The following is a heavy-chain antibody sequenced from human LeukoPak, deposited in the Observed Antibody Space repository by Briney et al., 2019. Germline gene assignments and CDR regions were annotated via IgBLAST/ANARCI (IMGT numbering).Heavy chain of an antibody. CDR2: IYSGDTT. V-gene: IGHV3-66*01. J-gene: IGHJ4*02. D-gene: IGHD3-10*01. CDR3: ASILRSSSGYYFDY. Sequence: PGGSLRPSCAASGFTFSGYSMSWVRQAPGKGLEWVSVIYSGDTTFYADSVRGKFTISRDNSKNTLYLQMNSLRAEDTAVYYCASILRSSSGYYFDYWGQGTLVTVSS. CDR1: GFTFSGYS.